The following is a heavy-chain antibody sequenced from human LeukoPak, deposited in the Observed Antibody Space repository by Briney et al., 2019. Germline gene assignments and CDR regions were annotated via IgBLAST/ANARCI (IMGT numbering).Heavy chain of an antibody. CDR1: ADSISSSSHH. CDR3: ASGGGRWAY. D-gene: IGHD5-24*01. Sequence: PSETLSLTCTVSADSISSSSHHWGWIRQSPGKGLEWIGYIHYSGSTNYNPSLKSRVTISVDTSKNQFSLKLSSVTAADTAVYYCASGGGRWAYWGQGTLVTVSS. J-gene: IGHJ4*02. CDR2: IHYSGST. V-gene: IGHV4-61*05.